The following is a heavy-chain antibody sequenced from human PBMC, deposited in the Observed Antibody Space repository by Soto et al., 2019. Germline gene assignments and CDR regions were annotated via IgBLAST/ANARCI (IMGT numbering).Heavy chain of an antibody. CDR3: ARGDYSNYRFFDY. D-gene: IGHD4-4*01. J-gene: IGHJ4*02. V-gene: IGHV4-34*01. CDR1: GGSFSGYY. Sequence: PSETLSLTCAVYGGSFSGYYWSWIRQPPGKGLEWIGEINHSGSTNYNPSLKSRVTISVDTSKNQFSLKLSSVTAADTAVYYCARGDYSNYRFFDYWGQGTLVTVSS. CDR2: INHSGST.